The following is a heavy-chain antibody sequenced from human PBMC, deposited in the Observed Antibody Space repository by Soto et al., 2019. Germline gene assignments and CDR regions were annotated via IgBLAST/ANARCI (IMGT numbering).Heavy chain of an antibody. V-gene: IGHV4-39*01. CDR1: GGSISSSSYY. CDR2: IYYSGST. J-gene: IGHJ4*02. CDR3: ARSQTTVTSYDY. Sequence: SETLSLTCTVSGGSISSSSYYWGWIRQPPGKGLEWIGSIYYSGSTYYNLSLKSRVTISVDTSKNQFSLKLSSVTAADTAVYYCARSQTTVTSYDYWGQGTLVTVSS. D-gene: IGHD4-17*01.